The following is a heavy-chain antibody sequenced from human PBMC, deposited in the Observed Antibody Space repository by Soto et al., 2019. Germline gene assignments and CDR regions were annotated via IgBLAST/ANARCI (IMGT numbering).Heavy chain of an antibody. Sequence: QVQLQQWGAGLLKPSETLSLTCAVYGGSFSTYYWSWIRQPPGKGLEWIGDINRSGSNNYNPSLKSRATTSVDTSKNQFSLKLSSVTAADTAVYYCARAWGGVPDLWGQGTLVTVSS. CDR3: ARAWGGVPDL. J-gene: IGHJ4*02. CDR2: INRSGSN. CDR1: GGSFSTYY. V-gene: IGHV4-34*01. D-gene: IGHD3-16*01.